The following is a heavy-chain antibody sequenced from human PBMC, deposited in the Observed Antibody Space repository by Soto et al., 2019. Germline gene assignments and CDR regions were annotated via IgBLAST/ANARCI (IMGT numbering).Heavy chain of an antibody. V-gene: IGHV1-24*01. J-gene: IGHJ6*02. CDR1: GYTLTELS. CDR3: ARGGDIVVVPAAMPPYYYYYGMDV. D-gene: IGHD2-2*01. Sequence: ASVKVSCKVSGYTLTELSMHWVRQAPGKGLEWMGGFDPEDGETIYAQKFQGWVTMTRDTSISTAYMELSRLRSDDTAVYYCARGGDIVVVPAAMPPYYYYYGMDVWAQGTTVTVSS. CDR2: FDPEDGET.